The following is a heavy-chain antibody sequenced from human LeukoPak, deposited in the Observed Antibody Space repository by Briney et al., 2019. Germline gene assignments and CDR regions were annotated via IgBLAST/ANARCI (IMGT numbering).Heavy chain of an antibody. D-gene: IGHD6-19*01. V-gene: IGHV4-34*01. J-gene: IGHJ5*02. CDR2: INHSGST. Sequence: SETLSLTCAVYGGSFIGYYWSSIRQPPGKGLEWIGEINHSGSTNYNPSLKSRVTISIDTSKNQFSLKLSSVTAADTAVYYCARGYSSGFNWFDPWGQGTLVTVSS. CDR3: ARGYSSGFNWFDP. CDR1: GGSFIGYY.